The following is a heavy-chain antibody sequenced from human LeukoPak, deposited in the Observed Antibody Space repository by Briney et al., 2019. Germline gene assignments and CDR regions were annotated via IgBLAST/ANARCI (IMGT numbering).Heavy chain of an antibody. D-gene: IGHD6-19*01. CDR2: IRYDGSEG. Sequence: AGSLRLSCAASGFTFSTYGMHWVRQAPGKGLDWVAFIRYDGSEGYYADSVKDRFTVSRDNSKNRMYLQMNSLRAEDTAIYYCAKVGYGWYEVHYWGQGTLVTVSS. J-gene: IGHJ4*02. CDR3: AKVGYGWYEVHY. CDR1: GFTFSTYG. V-gene: IGHV3-30*02.